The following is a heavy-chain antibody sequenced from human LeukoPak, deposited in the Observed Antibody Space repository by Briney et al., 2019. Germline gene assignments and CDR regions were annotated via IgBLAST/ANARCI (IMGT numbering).Heavy chain of an antibody. Sequence: GGSLRLSCAASGFTFRAYYMTWIRQAPGKELEWVSYISSGVTTVKYADSVKGRFTISRDNAKNSLYLQMNSLRAEDTAVYYCARSQSYGLDYWGQGTLVTVSS. V-gene: IGHV3-11*01. CDR3: ARSQSYGLDY. D-gene: IGHD4-17*01. J-gene: IGHJ4*02. CDR2: ISSGVTTV. CDR1: GFTFRAYY.